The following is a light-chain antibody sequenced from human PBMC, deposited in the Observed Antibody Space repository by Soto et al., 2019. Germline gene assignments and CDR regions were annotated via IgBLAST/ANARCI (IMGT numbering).Light chain of an antibody. V-gene: IGLV2-14*01. CDR3: SSYTHSATVV. CDR2: EVS. J-gene: IGLJ2*01. Sequence: QSALTQPASVSGSPGQSITISCTGTSSDVGAYKYVSWYQQYPGKVPKLILYEVSNRPSGVSNRYSGSKSGNTASLTISGLQAEDEADDYCSSYTHSATVVFGGGTKVTVL. CDR1: SSDVGAYKY.